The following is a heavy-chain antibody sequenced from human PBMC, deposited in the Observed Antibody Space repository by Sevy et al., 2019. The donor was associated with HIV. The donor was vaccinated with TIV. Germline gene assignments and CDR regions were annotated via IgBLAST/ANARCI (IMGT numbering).Heavy chain of an antibody. J-gene: IGHJ4*02. D-gene: IGHD3-22*01. V-gene: IGHV3-23*01. CDR1: GFTFSSYA. Sequence: GGSLRLSCAASGFTFSSYAMTWVRQAPGKGLEWVSGISGSGYSTYYADSVKGRFTISRDNSKNTMYLQMNSLRAEDTAVYYCANGGGGYKYDSSGLFDYWGQGTLVTVSS. CDR2: ISGSGYST. CDR3: ANGGGGYKYDSSGLFDY.